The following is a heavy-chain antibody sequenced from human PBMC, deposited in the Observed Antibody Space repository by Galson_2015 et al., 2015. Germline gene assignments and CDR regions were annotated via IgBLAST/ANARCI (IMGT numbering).Heavy chain of an antibody. D-gene: IGHD4-17*01. CDR3: ARDLAGEYTVTTNWYFDL. V-gene: IGHV1-18*04. CDR1: GYTFTSYV. Sequence: SVKVSCKASGYTFTSYVVSWVRQAPGQGLEWMGWISAYNGNTNYAQKLQGRVTMTTDTSTSTAYMELRSLRSDDTAVYYCARDLAGEYTVTTNWYFDLWGRGTLVTVSS. J-gene: IGHJ2*01. CDR2: ISAYNGNT.